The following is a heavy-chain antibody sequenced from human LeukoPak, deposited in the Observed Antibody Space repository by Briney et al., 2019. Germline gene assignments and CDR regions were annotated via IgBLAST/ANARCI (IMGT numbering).Heavy chain of an antibody. Sequence: SETLSLTCAVSGGSFSGYYWSWVRQPPGKGLEWIGEINHSGSTNYNPSLKSRVTISVDTSKNQFSLKLSSVTAADTAVYYCARGSDSSGYYLYYFDYWGQGTVVTVSS. CDR2: INHSGST. J-gene: IGHJ4*02. CDR3: ARGSDSSGYYLYYFDY. CDR1: GGSFSGYY. D-gene: IGHD3-22*01. V-gene: IGHV4-34*01.